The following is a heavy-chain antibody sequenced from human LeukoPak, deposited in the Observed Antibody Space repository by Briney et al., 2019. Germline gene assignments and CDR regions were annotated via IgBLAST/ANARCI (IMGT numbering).Heavy chain of an antibody. J-gene: IGHJ5*02. CDR3: AKAAYGDYVNWFDP. CDR1: GCTFSSHA. Sequence: RTGGSLRLSCAASGCTFSSHAMSWVRQAPGKGLEWVSSIGGIGASTYYADSVKGRFTISRDNSKNTLYLQMNSLRAEDTALYYCAKAAYGDYVNWFDPWGQGILVIVSS. CDR2: IGGIGAST. V-gene: IGHV3-23*01. D-gene: IGHD4-17*01.